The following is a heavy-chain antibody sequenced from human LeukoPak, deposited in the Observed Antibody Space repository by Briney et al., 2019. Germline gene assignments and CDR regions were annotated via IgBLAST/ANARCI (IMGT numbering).Heavy chain of an antibody. CDR2: INDRGGDT. Sequence: GGSLRLSCAASGFTFSNYAMTWVRQAPGKGLEWISAINDRGGDTYYADSVKGRFTISRDNSKNTLLLQMNSLRAEDTAVYYCAKGYRGNYDYWGQGTLVTVSS. CDR1: GFTFSNYA. V-gene: IGHV3-23*01. J-gene: IGHJ4*02. D-gene: IGHD1-26*01. CDR3: AKGYRGNYDY.